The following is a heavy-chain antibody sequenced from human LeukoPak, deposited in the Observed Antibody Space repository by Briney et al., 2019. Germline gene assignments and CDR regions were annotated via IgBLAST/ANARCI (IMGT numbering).Heavy chain of an antibody. D-gene: IGHD5-18*01. V-gene: IGHV3-74*01. CDR2: INSDGSTT. CDR1: GFTFSNYW. CDR3: ARGGSYSYGPFDY. Sequence: GGSLRLSCAASGFTFSNYWMHWVRQAPGKGLVWVSRINSDGSTTTYADSVKGRFTISRDNAKNTLNLQMNSLSAEDTAVYYCARGGSYSYGPFDYWGQGTLSTVSS. J-gene: IGHJ4*02.